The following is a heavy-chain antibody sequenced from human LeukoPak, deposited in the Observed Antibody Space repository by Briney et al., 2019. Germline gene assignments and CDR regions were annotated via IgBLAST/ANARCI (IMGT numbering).Heavy chain of an antibody. Sequence: ASVKVSCKASGYTFTSYGISWVRQAPGQGLEWMGGIIPIFGTANYAQKFQGRVTITADESTSTAYMELSSLRSEDTAVYYCARGGEISAFDIWGQGTMVTVSS. CDR2: IIPIFGTA. J-gene: IGHJ3*02. D-gene: IGHD5-24*01. CDR3: ARGGEISAFDI. V-gene: IGHV1-69*13. CDR1: GYTFTSYG.